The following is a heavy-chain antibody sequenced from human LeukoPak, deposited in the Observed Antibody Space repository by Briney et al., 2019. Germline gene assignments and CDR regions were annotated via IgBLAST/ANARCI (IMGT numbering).Heavy chain of an antibody. V-gene: IGHV3-48*03. Sequence: GGSLRLSCVASGFTFSDYATTWVRQAPGKGLEWVSYISSSGSTIYYADSVKGRFTISRDNAKNSLYLQMNSLRAEDTAVYYCARDRRVGDNFDYWGQGTLVTVSS. D-gene: IGHD2-21*01. CDR1: GFTFSDYA. CDR3: ARDRRVGDNFDY. J-gene: IGHJ4*02. CDR2: ISSSGSTI.